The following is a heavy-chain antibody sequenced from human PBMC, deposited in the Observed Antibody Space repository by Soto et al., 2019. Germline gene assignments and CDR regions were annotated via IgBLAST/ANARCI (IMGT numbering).Heavy chain of an antibody. CDR2: IFYSGST. CDR3: ARHLTYCSAGSCYSDFPYYGMDV. V-gene: IGHV4-39*01. D-gene: IGHD2-15*01. J-gene: IGHJ6*02. CDR1: GGSISSSSYY. Sequence: QLQLQESGPGLVKPSETLSLTCTVSGGSISSSSYYWGWIRQPPGKGLEWIGSIFYSGSTYYNPSLMSRVTLSVDTSKNQFSLKLSSVTAADTAVYYCARHLTYCSAGSCYSDFPYYGMDVWGQGTTVTVSS.